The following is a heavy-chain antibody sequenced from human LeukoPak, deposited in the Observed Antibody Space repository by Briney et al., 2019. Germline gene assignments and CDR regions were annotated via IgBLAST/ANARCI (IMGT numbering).Heavy chain of an antibody. CDR1: RFTFSSYG. CDR2: ISYDGSKK. V-gene: IGHV3-30*18. D-gene: IGHD6-19*01. CDR3: AKDRGQWLVLDGMAV. J-gene: IGHJ6*02. Sequence: GGALRPSCAASRFTFSSYGRHSVRPAPGKGLEGVAVISYDGSKKYYADPVKGRFTISRDNSKNTLYLQMNSLRAEDTAVYYCAKDRGQWLVLDGMAVWGQGTTVTVSS.